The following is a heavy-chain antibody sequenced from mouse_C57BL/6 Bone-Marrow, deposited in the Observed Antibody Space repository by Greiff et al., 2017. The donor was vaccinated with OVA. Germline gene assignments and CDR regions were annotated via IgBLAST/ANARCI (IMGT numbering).Heavy chain of an antibody. D-gene: IGHD2-3*01. V-gene: IGHV14-2*01. CDR1: GFNIKDYY. CDR2: IDPEGGET. Sequence: EVQLQQSGAELVKPGASVKLSCTASGFNIKDYYMHWVKQRTEQGLEWIGRIDPEGGETKYAPKFQGKATITEDTSSNTAYLQLSSLTSEDTAVYYCARDGYYVDYWGQGTTLTVSS. CDR3: ARDGYYVDY. J-gene: IGHJ2*01.